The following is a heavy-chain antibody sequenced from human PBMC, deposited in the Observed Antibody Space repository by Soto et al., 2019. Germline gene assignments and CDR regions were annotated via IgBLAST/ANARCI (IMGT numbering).Heavy chain of an antibody. CDR3: ARSQGIFGALYYYYMDV. D-gene: IGHD3-3*01. CDR2: IYYSGST. CDR1: GGSISSYY. V-gene: IGHV4-59*01. J-gene: IGHJ6*03. Sequence: SETLSLTCTVSGGSISSYYWSWIRQPPGKGLEWIGYIYYSGSTNYNPSLKSRVTISVDTSKNQFSLKLSSVTAADTAVYYCARSQGIFGALYYYYMDVWGKGTTVTVSS.